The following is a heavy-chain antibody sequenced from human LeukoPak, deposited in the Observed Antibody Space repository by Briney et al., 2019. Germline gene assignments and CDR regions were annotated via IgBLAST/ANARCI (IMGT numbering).Heavy chain of an antibody. Sequence: GGSLRLSCAASGFTFSSYSMNWVRQAPGKGLEWVSSISSSSSYIYYADSVKGRFTISRDNSKNTLYLQMNSLRAEDTAVYYCARRSGWYLGYYYYGMDVWGQGTTVTVSS. CDR3: ARRSGWYLGYYYYGMDV. V-gene: IGHV3-21*04. J-gene: IGHJ6*02. CDR1: GFTFSSYS. D-gene: IGHD6-19*01. CDR2: ISSSSSYI.